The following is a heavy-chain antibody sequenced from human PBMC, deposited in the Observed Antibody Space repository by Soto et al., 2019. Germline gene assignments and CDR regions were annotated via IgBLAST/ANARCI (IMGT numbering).Heavy chain of an antibody. CDR2: IRSKAYGGTT. D-gene: IGHD3-22*01. Sequence: PGGSLRLSCTASGFTFGDYAMSWVRQAPGKGLEWVGFIRSKAYGGTTEYAASVKGRFTISRDDSKSIAYLQMNSLKTEDTAVYYCTRSSYYYDSSGYYSHTPPRYWGQGTLVTVSS. J-gene: IGHJ4*02. V-gene: IGHV3-49*04. CDR3: TRSSYYYDSSGYYSHTPPRY. CDR1: GFTFGDYA.